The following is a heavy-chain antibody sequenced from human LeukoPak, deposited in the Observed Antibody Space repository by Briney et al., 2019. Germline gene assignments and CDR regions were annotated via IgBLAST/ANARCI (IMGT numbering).Heavy chain of an antibody. V-gene: IGHV3-23*01. CDR1: GVTFNRHG. CDR3: ARDPRGPTGYDHSGRDTFDY. CDR2: ISGSGYNT. Sequence: GTLRLSCAASGVTFNRHGMSWVRQAPGKGLEWVSTISGSGYNTYYADSVMGRFTISRDNSKNTMYLQMNSLRGDDTAIYYCARDPRGPTGYDHSGRDTFDYWGQGTLVTVSS. D-gene: IGHD3-22*01. J-gene: IGHJ4*02.